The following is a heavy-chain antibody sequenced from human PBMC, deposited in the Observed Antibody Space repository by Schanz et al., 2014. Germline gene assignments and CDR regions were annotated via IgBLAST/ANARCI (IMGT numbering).Heavy chain of an antibody. Sequence: EVQLVESGGGLVKPGDSLRLSCAASGFTFSNNPMNWVRQAPGRGLEWVSVISRSGDTTHYVESVKGRFTISRDNSKNTLYMQMNSLRVEDTAVYYCARGPSGGVWEVPDYWGQGTLVTVSS. D-gene: IGHD1-26*01. CDR2: ISRSGDTT. CDR3: ARGPSGGVWEVPDY. J-gene: IGHJ4*02. V-gene: IGHV3-23*04. CDR1: GFTFSNNP.